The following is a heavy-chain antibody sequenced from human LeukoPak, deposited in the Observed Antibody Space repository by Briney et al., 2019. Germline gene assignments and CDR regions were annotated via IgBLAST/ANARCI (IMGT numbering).Heavy chain of an antibody. J-gene: IGHJ6*03. CDR3: AKGQVLADRSYYYYYTDV. V-gene: IGHV3-23*01. CDR1: GFSFSTYA. CDR2: LSGSGGST. D-gene: IGHD2-2*01. Sequence: GGSLRLSCAASGFSFSTYAMTWVRQAPGKGLEWVSGLSGSGGSTHYADSVKGRFTISRDNSKNTLYLQINSLRAEDTAVYYCAKGQVLADRSYYYYYTDVWGKGTTVTVSS.